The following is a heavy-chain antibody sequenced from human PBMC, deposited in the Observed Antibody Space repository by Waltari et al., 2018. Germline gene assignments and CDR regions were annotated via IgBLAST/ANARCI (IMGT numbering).Heavy chain of an antibody. CDR1: GGSFSAYY. V-gene: IGHV4-34*01. CDR3: ARDPTRLRTFDD. Sequence: QVQLQQWGAGLLKPSETLSPTCAVSGGSFSAYYWSWIRQPPGKWLEWIGEINHSGNTNYNPSLKSRVTISVDTSKDQFSLKLSSATAADTAVYYCARDPTRLRTFDDWGQGTLVTVSS. J-gene: IGHJ4*02. D-gene: IGHD3-16*01. CDR2: INHSGNT.